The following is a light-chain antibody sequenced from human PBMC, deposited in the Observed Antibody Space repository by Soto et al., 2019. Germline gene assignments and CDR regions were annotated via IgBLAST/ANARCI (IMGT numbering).Light chain of an antibody. CDR3: QQYHNWPPVT. CDR2: AAS. Sequence: EIVMTQSPATLSVSPGERATLSCRASQSVKSNLAWYQQKPGQAPRLLTYAASTRATGIPARFSGSGSGTEFTLTIASLQSEDFAVYYCQQYHNWPPVTFGQGTRLEIK. J-gene: IGKJ5*01. CDR1: QSVKSN. V-gene: IGKV3-15*01.